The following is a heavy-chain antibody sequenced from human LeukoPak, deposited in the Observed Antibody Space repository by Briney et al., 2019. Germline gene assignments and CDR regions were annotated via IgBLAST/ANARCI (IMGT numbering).Heavy chain of an antibody. Sequence: GGSLRLSCAGSGLSFSSYGMRWVRQVPGKGLEWMAFIRSDGSNKYYADSVKGRFTISRDNSKNTLYLQMNSLRAEDTAVYYCARILDSAWGELGYWGQGTLVTVSS. V-gene: IGHV3-30*02. D-gene: IGHD6-19*01. CDR1: GLSFSSYG. CDR3: ARILDSAWGELGY. CDR2: IRSDGSNK. J-gene: IGHJ4*02.